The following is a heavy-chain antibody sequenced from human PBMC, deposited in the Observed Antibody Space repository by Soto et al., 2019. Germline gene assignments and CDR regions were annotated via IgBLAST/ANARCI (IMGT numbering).Heavy chain of an antibody. CDR3: ASDHLFWYYDFWSGYSPYDYYYGMDV. J-gene: IGHJ6*02. CDR2: IWYDGSNK. Sequence: PGGSLRLSCAASGFTFSSYGMHWVRQAPGKGLEWVAVIWYDGSNKYYADTVKGRFTISRDNSKNTLYLQMNSLRAEDTAVYYCASDHLFWYYDFWSGYSPYDYYYGMDVWGQGTTVTVSS. CDR1: GFTFSSYG. V-gene: IGHV3-33*01. D-gene: IGHD3-3*01.